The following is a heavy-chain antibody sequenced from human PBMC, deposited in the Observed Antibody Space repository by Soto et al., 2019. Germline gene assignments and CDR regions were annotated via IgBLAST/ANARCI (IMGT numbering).Heavy chain of an antibody. V-gene: IGHV1-69*01. D-gene: IGHD2-2*01. CDR2: IIPIFGTA. CDR3: ARTIVVVPAANSSSFPLDSGMDG. Sequence: QVQLVQSGAEVKKPGSSVKVSCKASGGTFSSYAISWVRQAPGQGLEWMGGIIPIFGTANYAQKFQGRVTITADESTSTAYMELSSLRSEDTAVYYCARTIVVVPAANSSSFPLDSGMDGWGQGTTVTVSS. CDR1: GGTFSSYA. J-gene: IGHJ6*02.